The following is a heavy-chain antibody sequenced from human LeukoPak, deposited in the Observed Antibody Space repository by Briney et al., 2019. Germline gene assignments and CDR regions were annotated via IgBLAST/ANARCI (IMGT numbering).Heavy chain of an antibody. CDR1: GGSISSNIYY. D-gene: IGHD5-12*01. J-gene: IGHJ4*02. CDR3: ARRGGYDFSYDY. V-gene: IGHV4-39*01. CDR2: IYYSGST. Sequence: PSETLSLTCTVSGGSISSNIYYWGWIRLPPGKGLEWIGDIYYSGSTYYNPSLKSRVTISVDTSKNQFSLKLSSVTTADTAVYYCARRGGYDFSYDYWGQGILVTVSS.